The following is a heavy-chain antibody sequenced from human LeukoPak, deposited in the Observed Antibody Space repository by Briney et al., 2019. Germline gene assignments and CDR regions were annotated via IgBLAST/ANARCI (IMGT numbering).Heavy chain of an antibody. CDR3: AREWAAAGTWDY. J-gene: IGHJ4*02. CDR1: GYTFTSYG. Sequence: ASVKVSCKASGYTFTSYGIGWVRQAPGQGLEWMGWISAYNGNTNYAQKLQGRVTMTTDTSTRTAYMELRSLRSDDTAVYYCAREWAAAGTWDYWGQGTLVTVSS. D-gene: IGHD6-13*01. V-gene: IGHV1-18*01. CDR2: ISAYNGNT.